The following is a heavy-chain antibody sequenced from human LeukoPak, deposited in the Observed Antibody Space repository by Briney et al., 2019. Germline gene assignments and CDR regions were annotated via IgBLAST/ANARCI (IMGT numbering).Heavy chain of an antibody. J-gene: IGHJ4*02. CDR3: ARKTVVGSYFDY. CDR1: GFTFSNYW. CDR2: IKQDGSDK. Sequence: GGSLRLSCGASGFTFSNYWMSWVREARGRGLGWVGNIKQDGSDKYYIDSVKGRFTISRDNAKNSLYLQMNSLRAEDTAVYYCARKTVVGSYFDYWGQGTPVTVSS. V-gene: IGHV3-7*03. D-gene: IGHD4-23*01.